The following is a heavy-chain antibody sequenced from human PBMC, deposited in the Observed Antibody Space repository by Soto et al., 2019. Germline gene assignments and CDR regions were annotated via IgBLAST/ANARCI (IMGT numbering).Heavy chain of an antibody. D-gene: IGHD6-6*01. CDR1: GGSFSGYY. CDR2: INHSGST. V-gene: IGHV4-34*01. Sequence: SETLSLTCAVYGGSFSGYYWSWIRQPPGKGLEWIGEINHSGSTNYNPSLKSRVTISVDTSKNQFSLKLSSVTAADTAVYYCARSPGGPSIAARLPRRSRPSAKLDYWGQGTLVTVSS. CDR3: ARSPGGPSIAARLPRRSRPSAKLDY. J-gene: IGHJ4*02.